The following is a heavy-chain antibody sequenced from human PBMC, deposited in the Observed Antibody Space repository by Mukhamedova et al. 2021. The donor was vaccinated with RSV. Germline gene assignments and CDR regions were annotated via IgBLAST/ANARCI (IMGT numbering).Heavy chain of an antibody. CDR3: ARWNYYGSGSQPID. D-gene: IGHD3-10*01. J-gene: IGHJ4*02. CDR2: INAGNGNT. V-gene: IGHV1-3*01. Sequence: RGWINAGNGNTKYSQKFQGRVTITRDTSASTAYMELSSLRSEDTAVYYCARWNYYGSGSQPIDWGQGTLVTVSS.